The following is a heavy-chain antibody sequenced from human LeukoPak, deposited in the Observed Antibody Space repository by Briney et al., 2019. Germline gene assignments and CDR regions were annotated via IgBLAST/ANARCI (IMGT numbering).Heavy chain of an antibody. CDR3: GRDAEMATISSYFDY. V-gene: IGHV3-21*01. CDR2: ISSSSSYI. CDR1: GFTFSSYS. J-gene: IGHJ4*02. Sequence: GGSLRLSCAASGFTFSSYSMNWVRQAPGKGLEWVSSISSSSSYIYYADSVKGRFTISRDNAKNSLYLQMNSLRAEDTAVYYCGRDAEMATISSYFDYWGQGTLVTVSS. D-gene: IGHD5-24*01.